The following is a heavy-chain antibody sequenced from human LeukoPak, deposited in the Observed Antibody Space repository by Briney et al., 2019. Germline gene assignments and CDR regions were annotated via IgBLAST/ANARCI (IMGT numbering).Heavy chain of an antibody. CDR2: ISGSGGST. V-gene: IGHV3-23*01. Sequence: GGSLRLSCAASGFTFSSSAMSWVRQAPGKGLEWVSAISGSGGSTYYADSVKGRFTISRDNSKNTLYLQVNSLRAEDTAVYYCAKDRRELDVFDIWGQGTMVTVSS. J-gene: IGHJ3*02. CDR1: GFTFSSSA. CDR3: AKDRRELDVFDI.